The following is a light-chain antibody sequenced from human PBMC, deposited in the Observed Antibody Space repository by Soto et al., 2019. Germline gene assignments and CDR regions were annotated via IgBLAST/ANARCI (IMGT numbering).Light chain of an antibody. J-gene: IGLJ1*01. V-gene: IGLV1-51*01. Sequence: QCVLTQPPSVSAAPGQKATISCSGSSSNIGSNYVSWYQQLPGTAPKLLIYDNNKRPSGIPDRLSGSKSGTSATLDITGLQTGDEADYYCGTWDTSLTAYVFGSGTKLTVL. CDR3: GTWDTSLTAYV. CDR2: DNN. CDR1: SSNIGSNY.